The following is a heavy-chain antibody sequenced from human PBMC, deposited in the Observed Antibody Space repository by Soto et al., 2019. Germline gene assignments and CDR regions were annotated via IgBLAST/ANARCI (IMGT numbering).Heavy chain of an antibody. J-gene: IGHJ6*02. V-gene: IGHV6-1*01. CDR3: ARAGDYDSWSGYTSQYYYYGMDV. Sequence: SQTLSLTCAISGDRVSSNSAAWNWIRQSPSRGLEWLGRTYYRSKWYNDYAVSVKSRITIIPDTSKNQFSLQLNSVTPEDTAVYYCARAGDYDSWSGYTSQYYYYGMDVWGQGTTVTVSS. D-gene: IGHD3-3*01. CDR2: TYYRSKWYN. CDR1: GDRVSSNSAA.